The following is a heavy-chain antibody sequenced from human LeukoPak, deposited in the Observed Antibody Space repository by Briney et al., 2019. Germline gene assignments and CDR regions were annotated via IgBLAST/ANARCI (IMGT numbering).Heavy chain of an antibody. CDR3: ARDMKDCSSTSCYRLEPFDY. D-gene: IGHD2-2*01. J-gene: IGHJ4*02. CDR2: INPSGGST. Sequence: ASVKVSCKASGYTFTSYYMHWVRQAPGQGLEWMGIINPSGGSTSYAQKFQGRVTMTRDTSTSTVYKELSSLRSEDTAVYYCARDMKDCSSTSCYRLEPFDYWGQGTLVTVSS. V-gene: IGHV1-46*01. CDR1: GYTFTSYY.